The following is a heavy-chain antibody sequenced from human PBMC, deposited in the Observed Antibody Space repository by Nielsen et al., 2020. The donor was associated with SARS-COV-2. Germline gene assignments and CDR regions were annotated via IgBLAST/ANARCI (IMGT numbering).Heavy chain of an antibody. J-gene: IGHJ3*02. CDR1: GYSFTSYW. V-gene: IGHV5-51*01. CDR3: ARRYYYDSSDNFPSYAFDI. CDR2: IYPGDSET. D-gene: IGHD3-22*01. Sequence: GESLKISCKGSGYSFTSYWIGWVRQMPGKGLEWMGIIYPGDSETRYSPSLQGQVTMSADKFISTAYLQWSSLKASDTAMYYCARRYYYDSSDNFPSYAFDIWGQGAMVTVSS.